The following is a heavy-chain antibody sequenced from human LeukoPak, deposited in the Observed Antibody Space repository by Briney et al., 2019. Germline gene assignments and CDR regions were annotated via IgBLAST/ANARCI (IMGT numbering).Heavy chain of an antibody. CDR3: ARASGWYYFDY. CDR2: ISSSGDGT. Sequence: GGSLRLSCVGSGFTFSNYAMTWVRQGPGKGLEWVSTISSSGDGTFYADSVKGRFTVSRDNSKNTLYLQMNSLRAEDTAVYYCARASGWYYFDYWGQGTLVTVSS. V-gene: IGHV3-23*01. D-gene: IGHD6-19*01. J-gene: IGHJ4*02. CDR1: GFTFSNYA.